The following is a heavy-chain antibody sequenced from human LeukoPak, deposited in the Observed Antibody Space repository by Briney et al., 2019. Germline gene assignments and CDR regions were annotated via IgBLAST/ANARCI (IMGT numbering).Heavy chain of an antibody. Sequence: SETLSLTCTVSGGSISSSSYYWGWIRQPPGKGLEWIGSFHYSGITYYNPSLKSRVIISVDTSKNQFSLKLSSVTAADTAVYYCARDRVMDGLFDYWGQGTLVTVSS. V-gene: IGHV4-39*07. J-gene: IGHJ4*02. D-gene: IGHD3/OR15-3a*01. CDR1: GGSISSSSYY. CDR3: ARDRVMDGLFDY. CDR2: FHYSGIT.